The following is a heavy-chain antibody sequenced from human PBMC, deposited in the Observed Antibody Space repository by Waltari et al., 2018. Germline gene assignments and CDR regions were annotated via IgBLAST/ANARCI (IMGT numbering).Heavy chain of an antibody. V-gene: IGHV3-23*01. CDR2: INGAGTTR. J-gene: IGHJ4*02. Sequence: EVQLLESGGDLVQPGGSLRLSCASSGFIFNRFAMNWVRQAPGKSLEWVSSINGAGTTRDYADSVKGRCSIDRDNSKNTLYLQMNSLRVEDTAVYYCAKRFGSGSFDYWGPGTLVTVPS. CDR3: AKRFGSGSFDY. CDR1: GFIFNRFA. D-gene: IGHD3-10*01.